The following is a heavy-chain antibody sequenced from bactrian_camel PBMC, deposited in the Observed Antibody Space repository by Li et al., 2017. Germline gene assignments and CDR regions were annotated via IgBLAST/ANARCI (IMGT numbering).Heavy chain of an antibody. CDR3: AEGRGSRGEHCYSLNY. Sequence: DVQLVESGGGSVQIGGSLTLACAASRGFNDADAEWGWFRQAPGAQCEMVASISPDGKAYYSDSVKGRFTISRDSAKNTVYLQMNNLQPEDTATYYCAEGRGSRGEHCYSLNYWGQGTQVTVS. J-gene: IGHJ4*01. CDR2: ISPDGKA. V-gene: IGHV3S66*01. CDR1: RGFNDADAE. D-gene: IGHD6*01.